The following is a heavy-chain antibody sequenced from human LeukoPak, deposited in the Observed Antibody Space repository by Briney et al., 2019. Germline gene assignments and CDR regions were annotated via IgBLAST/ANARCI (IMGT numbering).Heavy chain of an antibody. D-gene: IGHD3-9*01. CDR1: GFILSSYT. CDR3: AKARDIFDY. V-gene: IGHV3-23*01. J-gene: IGHJ4*02. CDR2: ISSSGGST. Sequence: GGSLRLSCAASGFILSSYTMNWVRQAPGKGLEWVSSISSSGGSTYYAGSVKGRFTISRDNSKNTLYLQMNSLRAEDTAVYYCAKARDIFDYWGQGTLVTVSS.